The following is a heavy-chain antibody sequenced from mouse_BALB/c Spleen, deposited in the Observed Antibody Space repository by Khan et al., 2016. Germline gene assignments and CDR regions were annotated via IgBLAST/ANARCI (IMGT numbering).Heavy chain of an antibody. D-gene: IGHD1-2*01. V-gene: IGHV1-9*01. CDR3: ARGLRLQYYFDY. J-gene: IGHJ2*01. CDR2: ILPGSGST. Sequence: QVQLKESGAELMKPGASVKISCKATGYTFSSYWIEWVKQRPGHGLELIGEILPGSGSTNYNEKFKGKATFPADTSSNTAYMQLSSLTSEDSAVEYCARGLRLQYYFDYWGQGTTLTVSS. CDR1: GYTFSSYW.